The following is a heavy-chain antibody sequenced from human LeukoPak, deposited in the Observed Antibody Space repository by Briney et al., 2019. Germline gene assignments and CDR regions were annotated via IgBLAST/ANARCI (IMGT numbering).Heavy chain of an antibody. CDR1: GFSFSTYG. CDR3: AKDLWSGSYSFDS. Sequence: PGGSLRLSCAASGFSFSTYGIHWVRQAPGKGLEWVAVIWSDGINKYYADSVKGRFTISRDNSIQTLYLRMNSLRADDTAVYYCAKDLWSGSYSFDSWGQGTLVTVSS. V-gene: IGHV3-33*06. J-gene: IGHJ4*02. CDR2: IWSDGINK. D-gene: IGHD1-26*01.